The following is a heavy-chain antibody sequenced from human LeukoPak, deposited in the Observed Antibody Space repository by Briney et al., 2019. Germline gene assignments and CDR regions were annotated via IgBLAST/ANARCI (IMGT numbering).Heavy chain of an antibody. J-gene: IGHJ4*02. CDR1: GFTFSSYA. Sequence: GGSLRLSCAASGFTFSSYAMSWVRQAPGKGLEWVSAISGSGGSTYYADSVKGRFTISRDNSKNTLYLQMNSLRAEDTAVYYCAKVGGYCDWLRPDYWGQGTLVTVSS. CDR3: AKVGGYCDWLRPDY. V-gene: IGHV3-23*01. D-gene: IGHD3-9*01. CDR2: ISGSGGST.